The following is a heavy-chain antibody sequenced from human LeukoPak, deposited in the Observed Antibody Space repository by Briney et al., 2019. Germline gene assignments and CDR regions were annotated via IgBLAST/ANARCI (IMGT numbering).Heavy chain of an antibody. V-gene: IGHV4-34*01. CDR3: AGRLRSLDY. Sequence: PSETLSLTCAVYGGSFSGFYWSWIRQPPGKGLEWIGEINHSGSTNYNPSLKSRVTISLDTSKNQFSLKLSSVTAADTAVYCCAGRLRSLDYWGQGTLVTVSS. CDR1: GGSFSGFY. CDR2: INHSGST. J-gene: IGHJ4*02. D-gene: IGHD4-17*01.